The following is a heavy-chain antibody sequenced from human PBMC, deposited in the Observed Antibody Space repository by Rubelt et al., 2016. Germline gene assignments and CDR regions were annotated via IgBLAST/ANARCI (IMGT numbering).Heavy chain of an antibody. Sequence: QVQLQQWGAGLLKPSETLSLTCAVYGGSFSGYYWSWIRQPPGKGLEWIGEINHSGSTNYNPSLKSRVTISVDTSKNQCSLKRSSGTAADTAVYYCASHIDGYGYYWGQGTLVTVSS. D-gene: IGHD5-24*01. V-gene: IGHV4-34*01. J-gene: IGHJ4*02. CDR2: INHSGST. CDR3: ASHIDGYGYY. CDR1: GGSFSGYY.